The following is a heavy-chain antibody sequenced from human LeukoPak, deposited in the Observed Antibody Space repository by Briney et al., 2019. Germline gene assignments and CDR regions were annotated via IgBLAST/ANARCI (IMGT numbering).Heavy chain of an antibody. D-gene: IGHD2-21*01. CDR1: GGTFSSYA. J-gene: IGHJ4*02. V-gene: IGHV1-18*01. Sequence: AASVKVSCKASGGTFSSYAISWVRQAPGQGLEWMGYISVYSGNTNHAQKLQGRVTMTTDTSTSTAYMELRSLRSDDTAVYYCARDSHIAEVAYYFDYWGQGTLVSVSS. CDR2: ISVYSGNT. CDR3: ARDSHIAEVAYYFDY.